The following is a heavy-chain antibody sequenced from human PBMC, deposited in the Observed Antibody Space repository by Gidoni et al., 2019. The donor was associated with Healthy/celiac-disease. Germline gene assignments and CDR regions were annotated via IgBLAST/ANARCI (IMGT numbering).Heavy chain of an antibody. CDR3: AKDWSAAAGLPEIDY. Sequence: EVQLLESGGGLVPPGGSLRLSCAASGFTFRSSAMSWVRQAPGKGLGWCSAISGSGGRTYNADYVKGRFTISRDNSKKKLYLQMNSLRAEDTAVYYCAKDWSAAAGLPEIDYWGQGTLVTVSS. V-gene: IGHV3-23*01. D-gene: IGHD6-13*01. CDR1: GFTFRSSA. CDR2: ISGSGGRT. J-gene: IGHJ4*02.